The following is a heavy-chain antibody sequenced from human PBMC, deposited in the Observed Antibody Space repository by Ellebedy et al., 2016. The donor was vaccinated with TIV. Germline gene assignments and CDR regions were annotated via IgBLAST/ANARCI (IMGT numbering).Heavy chain of an antibody. J-gene: IGHJ4*02. Sequence: GESLKISXAASGFIFSSYAMHWARQAPGKGLEWVAVISYDGSNKYYADSVKGRFTISRDNSKNTLYLQMNSLRAEDTAVYYCARDRVHYAHFDYWGQGTLVTVSS. CDR3: ARDRVHYAHFDY. V-gene: IGHV3-30-3*01. CDR2: ISYDGSNK. D-gene: IGHD4-17*01. CDR1: GFIFSSYA.